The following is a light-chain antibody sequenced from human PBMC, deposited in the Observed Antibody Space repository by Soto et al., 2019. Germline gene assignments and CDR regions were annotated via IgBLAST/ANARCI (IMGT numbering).Light chain of an antibody. Sequence: QSALTQPASVSGSPGQSITISCSGTSSDVGSSDHISWYQELPGRAPKLMIFEVKSRPSGVPDRFSGSKSGNTASLTISGLQAEDEAVYYCCSYAGTYPVVFGGGTKLTVL. CDR3: CSYAGTYPVV. CDR2: EVK. V-gene: IGLV2-11*01. J-gene: IGLJ2*01. CDR1: SSDVGSSDH.